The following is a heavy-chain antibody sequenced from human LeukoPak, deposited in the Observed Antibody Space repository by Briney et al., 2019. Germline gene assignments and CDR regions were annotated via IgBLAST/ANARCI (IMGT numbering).Heavy chain of an antibody. CDR3: ARDAIVGPYYYYMDV. CDR2: ISGSGGST. V-gene: IGHV3-23*01. Sequence: GGSLRLSCAASGFTFSSYAMSWVRQAPGKGLEWVSAISGSGGSTYYADSVKGRFTISRDNAKNSLYLQMNSLRAEDTAVYYCARDAIVGPYYYYMDVWGKGTTVTISS. D-gene: IGHD1-26*01. CDR1: GFTFSSYA. J-gene: IGHJ6*03.